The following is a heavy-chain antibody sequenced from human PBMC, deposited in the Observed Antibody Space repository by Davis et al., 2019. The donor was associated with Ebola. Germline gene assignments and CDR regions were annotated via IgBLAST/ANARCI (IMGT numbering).Heavy chain of an antibody. Sequence: GESLKISCKGSGYSFISYWIGWVRQMPGKGPEWMGMIYPGDSDTRYGPSFQGQVTISADKSFSTAYLQWSSLKASDTAMYYCARGSSPPGNWFDPWGQGTLVTVSS. CDR3: ARGSSPPGNWFDP. V-gene: IGHV5-51*01. D-gene: IGHD6-6*01. J-gene: IGHJ5*02. CDR1: GYSFISYW. CDR2: IYPGDSDT.